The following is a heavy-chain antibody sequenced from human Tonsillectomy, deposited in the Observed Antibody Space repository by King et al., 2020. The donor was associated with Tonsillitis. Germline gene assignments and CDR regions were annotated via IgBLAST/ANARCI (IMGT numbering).Heavy chain of an antibody. J-gene: IGHJ4*02. Sequence: VQLVESGGGLVKPGRSLRLSCTASGFTFGNYAMHWIRQAPGKGLEWLGFIRSKAYGGTTEYAASVKGRFTISRDDSKSIAYLQMNSLKTEDTAVYYCTRGPAASTKIESREGPEIDYWGQGALVTVSS. V-gene: IGHV3-49*05. D-gene: IGHD3-22*01. CDR1: GFTFGNYA. CDR3: TRGPAASTKIESREGPEIDY. CDR2: IRSKAYGGTT.